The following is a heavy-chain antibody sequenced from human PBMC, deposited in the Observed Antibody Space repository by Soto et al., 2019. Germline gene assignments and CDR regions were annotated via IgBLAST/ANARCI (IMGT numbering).Heavy chain of an antibody. J-gene: IGHJ5*02. CDR1: GYTFTSYG. Sequence: QVQLVQSGAEVKKPGASVKVSCKASGYTFTSYGISWVRQAPGQGLEWMGRISAYNGNTNYAQQLQGRATMTTATSTSTAYMELRSLGSDDTAVYYCARVVGALGHWFDPWGQGTLFTVSS. CDR2: ISAYNGNT. CDR3: ARVVGALGHWFDP. D-gene: IGHD1-26*01. V-gene: IGHV1-18*01.